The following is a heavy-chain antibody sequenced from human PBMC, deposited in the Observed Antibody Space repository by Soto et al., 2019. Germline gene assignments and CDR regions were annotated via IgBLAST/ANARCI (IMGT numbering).Heavy chain of an antibody. J-gene: IGHJ5*02. Sequence: PXGTLSLTCGVYGGSFSGYHWNWIRQSPGQGLEWIGEINHSGTTKYNPSLESRINLSVDTSKKQFSLKMFSVTAADTDIYYCARGWRFDPWGQGTQVTVSS. CDR2: INHSGTT. CDR3: ARGWRFDP. CDR1: GGSFSGYH. D-gene: IGHD1-1*01. V-gene: IGHV4-34*01.